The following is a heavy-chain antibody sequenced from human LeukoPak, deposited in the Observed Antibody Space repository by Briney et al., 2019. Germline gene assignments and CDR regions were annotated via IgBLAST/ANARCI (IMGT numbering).Heavy chain of an antibody. D-gene: IGHD6-13*01. CDR3: ARAIAAAGNY. CDR2: ISSSSGHI. CDR1: GFTFSTFS. Sequence: GGSLRLSCAGSGFTFSTFSMNWVRQAPGKRLEWVASISSSSGHIYYADSVRGRFTISRDNAKNSTYLQMNSLRVEDAAIYYCARAIAAAGNYWGQGTLVTVSS. J-gene: IGHJ4*02. V-gene: IGHV3-21*01.